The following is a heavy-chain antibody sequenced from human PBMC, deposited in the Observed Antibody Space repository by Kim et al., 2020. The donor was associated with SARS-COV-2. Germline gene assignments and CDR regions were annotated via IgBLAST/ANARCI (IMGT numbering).Heavy chain of an antibody. CDR3: ARSLPWIQLGWSNIYFDY. J-gene: IGHJ4*02. V-gene: IGHV3-64*01. CDR2: ISSNGGST. CDR1: GFTFSSYA. Sequence: GGSLRLSCAASGFTFSSYAMHWVRQAPGKGLEYVSAISSNGGSTYYANSVKGRFTISRDNSKNTLYLQMGSLRAEDMAVYYCARSLPWIQLGWSNIYFDYSGQGTLVTVSS. D-gene: IGHD5-18*01.